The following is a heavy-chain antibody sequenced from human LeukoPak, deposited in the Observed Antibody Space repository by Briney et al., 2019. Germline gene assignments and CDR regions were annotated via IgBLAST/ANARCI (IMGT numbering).Heavy chain of an antibody. CDR1: GGSISSYY. D-gene: IGHD6-19*01. Sequence: SETLSLTCTVSGGSISSYYWSWIRQPSGKGLEWIGYIYYSGSTNYNPSLKSRVTISVDTSKNQFSLKLSSVTAADTAVYYCAREVRPSSGWGSWFDPWGQGTLVTVSS. CDR2: IYYSGST. J-gene: IGHJ5*02. CDR3: AREVRPSSGWGSWFDP. V-gene: IGHV4-59*01.